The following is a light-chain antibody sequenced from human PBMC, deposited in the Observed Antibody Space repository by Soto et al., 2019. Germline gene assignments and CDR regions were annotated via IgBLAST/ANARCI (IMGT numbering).Light chain of an antibody. CDR3: QSYDSSLSGWV. J-gene: IGLJ3*02. CDR2: GNS. V-gene: IGLV1-40*01. Sequence: QSVLTQPPSVSGAPGQRVTISCTGSSPNIGAGYGVHWYQQLPGTAPKLLIYGNSNRPSGVPDRFSGSKSGTSASLAITGLRAEDEADHYCQSYDSSLSGWVFGGGTKLTVL. CDR1: SPNIGAGYG.